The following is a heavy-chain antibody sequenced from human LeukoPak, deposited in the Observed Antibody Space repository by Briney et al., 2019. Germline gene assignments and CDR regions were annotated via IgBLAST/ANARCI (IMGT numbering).Heavy chain of an antibody. CDR3: ARGYYGSGMRAYYYYYMDV. Sequence: SVKVSCKASGGTFSSYAISWVRQAPGQGLEWMGGIIPIFGTANYAQKLQGRVTITADESTSTAYMELSSLRSEDTAVYYCARGYYGSGMRAYYYYYMDVWGKGTTVTVSS. J-gene: IGHJ6*03. D-gene: IGHD3-10*01. CDR1: GGTFSSYA. V-gene: IGHV1-69*13. CDR2: IIPIFGTA.